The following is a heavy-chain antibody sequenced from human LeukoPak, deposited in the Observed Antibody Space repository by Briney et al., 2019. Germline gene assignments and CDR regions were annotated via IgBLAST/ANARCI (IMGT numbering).Heavy chain of an antibody. CDR1: GGSISSYY. CDR2: IYYSGST. V-gene: IGHV4-59*01. Sequence: PSETLSLTCTVSGGSISSYYWSWIRQPPGKGLEWIGYIYYSGSTNYNPSLKSRVTISVDTSKNQFSLKLSSVTAADTAVYYCARKDYYYDSSGYSRVPYCYFDLWGRGTLTTVSS. J-gene: IGHJ2*01. D-gene: IGHD3-22*01. CDR3: ARKDYYYDSSGYSRVPYCYFDL.